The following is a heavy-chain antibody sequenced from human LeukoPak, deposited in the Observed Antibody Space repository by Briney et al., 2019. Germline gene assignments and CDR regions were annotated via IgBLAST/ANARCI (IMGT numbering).Heavy chain of an antibody. CDR3: ARRSLVRTVGYYYGMDV. CDR1: GGSFSGYY. V-gene: IGHV4-34*01. CDR2: INHSGST. D-gene: IGHD1-26*01. J-gene: IGHJ6*02. Sequence: SETLSLTCAVYGGSFSGYYWSWIRQPPGKGLEWIGEINHSGSTNYNPSLKSRVTISVDTSKNQFSLKLSSVTAADTAVYYCARRSLVRTVGYYYGMDVWGQGTTVTVSS.